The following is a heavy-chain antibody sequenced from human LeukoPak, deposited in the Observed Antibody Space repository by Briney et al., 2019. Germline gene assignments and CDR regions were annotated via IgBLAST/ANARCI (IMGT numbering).Heavy chain of an antibody. D-gene: IGHD5-18*01. V-gene: IGHV3-74*01. CDR1: GFTFSNYW. Sequence: GGSLRLSCAASGFTFSNYWMHWVRQAPGKGLVWVSRINPDGSSTNYADSVKGRFTISRDNAKNTLYLQTNSLRAEDTAVYYCANGYTSGLRWGDWGQGTLVTVSS. CDR3: ANGYTSGLRWGD. CDR2: INPDGSST. J-gene: IGHJ4*02.